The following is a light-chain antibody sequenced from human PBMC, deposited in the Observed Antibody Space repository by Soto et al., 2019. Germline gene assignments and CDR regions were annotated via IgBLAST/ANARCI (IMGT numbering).Light chain of an antibody. V-gene: IGKV1-39*01. CDR2: AAS. Sequence: DIQMTQSPSSLSASVGDRVTITCRASQSISSYLNWYQQKPGKVPKLLIYAASSLQSGVPSRFSDSGFGTAFTLTISSLQPKDFAAYYCQQSYCTPLITFSQGTRLEI. CDR3: QQSYCTPLIT. J-gene: IGKJ5*01. CDR1: QSISSY.